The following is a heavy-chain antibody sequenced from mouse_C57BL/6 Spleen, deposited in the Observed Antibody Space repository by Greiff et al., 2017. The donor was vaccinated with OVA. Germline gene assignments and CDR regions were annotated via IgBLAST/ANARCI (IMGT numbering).Heavy chain of an antibody. V-gene: IGHV5-4*01. CDR2: ISDGGSYT. J-gene: IGHJ3*01. CDR1: GFTFSSYA. CDR3: ARDDPHYGWVAY. D-gene: IGHD1-1*01. Sequence: EVKLVESGGGLVKPGGSLKLSCAASGFTFSSYAMSWVRQTPEKRLEWVATISDGGSYTYYPDNVKGRFTISRDNAKNNLYLQMSHLKSENTALYYCARDDPHYGWVAYWGQGTRVPVSA.